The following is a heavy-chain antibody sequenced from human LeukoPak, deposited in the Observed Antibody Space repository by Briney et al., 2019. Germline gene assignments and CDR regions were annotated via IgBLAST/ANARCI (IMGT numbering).Heavy chain of an antibody. CDR1: GASFSHYY. Sequence: PSETLSLTCAVYGASFSHYYWSWIRQPPGKGLEWIGENHPSGITNYNPSLKSRVTISVDTSKNQFSLNLNSVTAADTALYYCARGRRPYDFDYWGQGTLVTVSS. V-gene: IGHV4-34*01. CDR3: ARGRRPYDFDY. CDR2: NHPSGIT. J-gene: IGHJ4*02. D-gene: IGHD2-2*01.